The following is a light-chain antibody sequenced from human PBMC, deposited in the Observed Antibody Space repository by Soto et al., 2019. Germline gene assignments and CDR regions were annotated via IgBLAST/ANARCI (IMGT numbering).Light chain of an antibody. CDR1: QSVSSSY. CDR2: GAS. J-gene: IGKJ1*01. V-gene: IGKV3-20*01. CDR3: QQYSASPRT. Sequence: EIVLTQSPGTLSLSPWERATLSCRASQSVSSSYLAWYQQKPGQAPRLLIYGASSRATGIPDRFSASGTGTDFTLTISRLEPEDFAAYYCQQYSASPRTFGQGTKVDIK.